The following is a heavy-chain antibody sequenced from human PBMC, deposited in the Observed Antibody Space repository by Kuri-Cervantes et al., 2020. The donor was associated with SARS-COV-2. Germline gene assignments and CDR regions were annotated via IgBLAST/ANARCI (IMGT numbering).Heavy chain of an antibody. J-gene: IGHJ2*01. CDR1: GGSSSDDK. Sequence: GSLRLSCAVYGGSSSDDKWSWIRQAPGKGLEWVGEIIEGGSTNYNPSLKGRVSMSVDTSKKQFSLKLTFVTAADTAIYYCARGRYDVTMIVVVVTAASSYFDLWGRGTLVTVSS. V-gene: IGHV4-34*01. CDR2: IIEGGST. CDR3: ARGRYDVTMIVVVVTAASSYFDL. D-gene: IGHD3-22*01.